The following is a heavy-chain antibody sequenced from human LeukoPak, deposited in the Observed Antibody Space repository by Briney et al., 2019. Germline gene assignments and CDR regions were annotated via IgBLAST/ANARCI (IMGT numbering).Heavy chain of an antibody. V-gene: IGHV1-2*02. CDR2: INPNSGGT. CDR3: ARGSGYYYDGLYDY. CDR1: GYTFTGYY. Sequence: GASVKVSCKASGYTFTGYYMHWVRQAPGQGLEWMGWINPNSGGTNYAQKFQGRVTMTRNTPISTAYMELSSLRSEDTAVYYCARGSGYYYDGLYDYWGQGTLVTVSS. D-gene: IGHD3-22*01. J-gene: IGHJ4*02.